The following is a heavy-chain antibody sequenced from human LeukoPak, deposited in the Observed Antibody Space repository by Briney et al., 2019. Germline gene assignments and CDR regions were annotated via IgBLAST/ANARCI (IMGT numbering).Heavy chain of an antibody. V-gene: IGHV1-18*01. Sequence: ASVKVSCKASGYTFTSYGISWVRQAPGQGLEWMGWISAYNGNTNYAQKLQGRVTLTTDTSTSTAYMELRSLRSDDTAVYYCASRLETCGYDYDGGPDDAFDIWGQGTMVTVSS. J-gene: IGHJ3*02. CDR3: ASRLETCGYDYDGGPDDAFDI. CDR2: ISAYNGNT. CDR1: GYTFTSYG. D-gene: IGHD5-12*01.